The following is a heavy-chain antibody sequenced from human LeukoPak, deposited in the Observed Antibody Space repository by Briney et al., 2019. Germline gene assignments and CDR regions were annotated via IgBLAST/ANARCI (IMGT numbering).Heavy chain of an antibody. CDR1: GFTFSSYW. CDR3: ARWNSGWEFDY. Sequence: GSLRLSCAASGFTFSSYWMSWVRQAPGKGLHWVAHIKRDGSEEYYVDSVKGRFTISRDNSKTSLYLQMNSLRAEDTAVYYCARWNSGWEFDYWGQGTLVSVSS. V-gene: IGHV3-7*05. J-gene: IGHJ4*02. D-gene: IGHD6-19*01. CDR2: IKRDGSEE.